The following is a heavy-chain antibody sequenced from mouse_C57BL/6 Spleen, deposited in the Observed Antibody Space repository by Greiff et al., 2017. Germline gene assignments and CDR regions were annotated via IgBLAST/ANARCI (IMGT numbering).Heavy chain of an antibody. V-gene: IGHV6-3*01. CDR2: IRLKSDNYAT. CDR3: TGDSNYDYAMDY. CDR1: GFTFSNYW. D-gene: IGHD2-5*01. J-gene: IGHJ4*01. Sequence: EVKVEESGGGLVQPGGSMKLSSVASGFTFSNYWMNWVRQSPETGLEWVAQIRLKSDNYATHYAESVKGRFTISRDDSKSSVYLQMNNLRAEDTGIYYCTGDSNYDYAMDYWGQGTSVTVSS.